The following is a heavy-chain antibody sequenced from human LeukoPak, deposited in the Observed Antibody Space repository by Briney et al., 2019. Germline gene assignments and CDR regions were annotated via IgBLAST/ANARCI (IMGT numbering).Heavy chain of an antibody. CDR1: GFTFSSYA. V-gene: IGHV3-23*01. Sequence: GGSLRLSCAASGFTFSSYAMSWVHQAPGKGLEWVSAISGSGGSTYYADSVKGRFTISRDNSKNSLYLQMNSLRAEDTAVYYCAKVRRLGELSLFDYWGQGTLVTVSS. J-gene: IGHJ4*02. CDR2: ISGSGGST. D-gene: IGHD3-16*02. CDR3: AKVRRLGELSLFDY.